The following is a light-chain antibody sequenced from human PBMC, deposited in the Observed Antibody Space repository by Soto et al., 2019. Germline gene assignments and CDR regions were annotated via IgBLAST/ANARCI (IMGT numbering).Light chain of an antibody. CDR3: QQYKNWPPWT. J-gene: IGKJ1*01. CDR1: QRISND. V-gene: IGKV3-15*01. CDR2: DAS. Sequence: EVLMTQSPATLSVSPGERVILSCRASQRISNDLAWYQQKACQAPRLLIYDASTRATGIPARFSGSGSGTEFTPTISSLQSEDFAVYFCQQYKNWPPWTFGQGTKVDIK.